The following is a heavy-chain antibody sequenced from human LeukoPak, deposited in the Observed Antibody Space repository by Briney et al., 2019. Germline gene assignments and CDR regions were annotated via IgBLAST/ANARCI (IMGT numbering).Heavy chain of an antibody. CDR3: AREEVTKFDY. D-gene: IGHD2-21*02. CDR1: GSSIASLNW. CDR2: INHSGST. Sequence: PSETLSLTCSVSGSSIASLNWWGWIRQPPGKGLEWIGEINHSGSTNYNPSLKSRVTISVDTSKNQFSLKLSSVTAADTAVYYCAREEVTKFDYWGQGTLVTVSS. J-gene: IGHJ4*02. V-gene: IGHV4-4*02.